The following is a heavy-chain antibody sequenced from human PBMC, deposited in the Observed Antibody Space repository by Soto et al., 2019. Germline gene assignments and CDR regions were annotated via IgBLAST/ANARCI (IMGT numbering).Heavy chain of an antibody. J-gene: IGHJ4*02. CDR1: GYTFTSYG. Sequence: QVQLVQSGAEVKKPGASVKVSCKASGYTFTSYGISWVRQAPGQGLEWMGWISGYNGNRNYAQKLPGRVTMPTEKSTSTAYMELRSLRSDDTAVYYCARAWGYFGDYWGQGTLVTVSS. D-gene: IGHD2-15*01. CDR2: ISGYNGNR. CDR3: ARAWGYFGDY. V-gene: IGHV1-18*01.